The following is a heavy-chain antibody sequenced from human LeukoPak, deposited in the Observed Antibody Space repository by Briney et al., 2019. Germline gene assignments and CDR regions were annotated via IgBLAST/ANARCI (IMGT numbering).Heavy chain of an antibody. D-gene: IGHD2-15*01. V-gene: IGHV4-38-2*02. J-gene: IGHJ3*02. CDR2: IYHSGST. CDR1: GSSISSGYY. Sequence: SETLSLTCTVSGSSISSGYYWGWIRQPPGKGLEWIGSIYHSGSTYYNPSLKSRVTISLDTSKNQFSLKLSSVTAADTAVYYCVEYCSGGSCFGAFDIWGQGTMVTVSS. CDR3: VEYCSGGSCFGAFDI.